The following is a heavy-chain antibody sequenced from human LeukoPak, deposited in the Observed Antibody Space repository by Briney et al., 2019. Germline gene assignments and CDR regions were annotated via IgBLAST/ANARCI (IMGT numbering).Heavy chain of an antibody. V-gene: IGHV3-48*03. CDR2: ISSSGSTI. D-gene: IGHD3-10*02. Sequence: GGSLRLSCAASGFTFNKYWMTWVRQAPGKGLEWVSYISSSGSTIYYADSVKGRFTISRDNAKNSLYLQMNSLRAEDTAVYYCAELGITMIGGVWGKGTTVTISS. CDR1: GFTFNKYW. CDR3: AELGITMIGGV. J-gene: IGHJ6*04.